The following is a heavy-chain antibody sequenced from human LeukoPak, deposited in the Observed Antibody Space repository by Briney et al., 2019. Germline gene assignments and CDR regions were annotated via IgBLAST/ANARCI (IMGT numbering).Heavy chain of an antibody. D-gene: IGHD4-11*01. CDR2: INHSGST. CDR3: ARGGFHRRTVTTFDY. CDR1: GGSFSGYY. Sequence: SETLSLTCAVYGGSFSGYYWSWIRQPPGEGLEWIGEINHSGSTNYNPSLKSRVTISVDTSKNQFSLKLSSVTAADTAVYYCARGGFHRRTVTTFDYWGQGTLVTVSS. V-gene: IGHV4-34*01. J-gene: IGHJ4*02.